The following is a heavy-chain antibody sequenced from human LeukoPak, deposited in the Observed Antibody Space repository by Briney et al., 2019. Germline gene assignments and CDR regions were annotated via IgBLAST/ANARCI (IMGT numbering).Heavy chain of an antibody. CDR2: IYTSGST. J-gene: IGHJ5*02. V-gene: IGHV4-61*02. D-gene: IGHD2-15*01. CDR3: ARVYSEDDNWFDP. CDR1: GGSISSGSYY. Sequence: SQTLSLTCTVSGGSISSGSYYWSWIRQPAGKGLEWIGRIYTSGSTNYNPSLKGRVTISVDTSKNQFSLKLSSVTAADTAVYYCARVYSEDDNWFDPWGQGTLVTVSS.